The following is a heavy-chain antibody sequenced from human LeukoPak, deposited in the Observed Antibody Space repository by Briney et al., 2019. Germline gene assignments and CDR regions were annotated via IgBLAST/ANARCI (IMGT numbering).Heavy chain of an antibody. CDR3: SRGGGGSWSTTDY. CDR2: TWYDGSKT. V-gene: IGHV3-33*01. CDR1: GFTFSSYG. Sequence: GGSLSPSHAASGFTFSSYGMHWARQAPGRGMEWVAVTWYDGSKTYYADSVKGRLTISRDNSKSTLYLQIDRQRAADTAVYYCSRGGGGSWSTTDYWGQGTLVSVSS. J-gene: IGHJ4*01. D-gene: IGHD2-15*01.